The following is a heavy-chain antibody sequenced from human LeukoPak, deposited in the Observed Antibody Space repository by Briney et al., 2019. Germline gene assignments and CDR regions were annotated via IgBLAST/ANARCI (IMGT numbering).Heavy chain of an antibody. V-gene: IGHV1-18*01. CDR1: GYTFTSYG. CDR2: ISAYNGNT. Sequence: GASVKVSCKASGYTFTSYGISWVRQAPGQGLEWMGWISAYNGNTNYAQKLQGRVTMTTDTSTSTAYMELRSLRSDDTAVYYCARVVKWVWGYCSGGSCYTRFDPWGQGTLVTVSS. D-gene: IGHD2-15*01. J-gene: IGHJ5*02. CDR3: ARVVKWVWGYCSGGSCYTRFDP.